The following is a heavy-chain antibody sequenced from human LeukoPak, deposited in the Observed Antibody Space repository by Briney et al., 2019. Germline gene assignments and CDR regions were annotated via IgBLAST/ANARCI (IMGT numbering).Heavy chain of an antibody. Sequence: LTGGSLRLSCAASGFTFSSYAMHWVRQAPGKGLEWVAVISYDGSNKYYADSVKGRFTISRDNSKSTLYLQMNSLRAEDTAVYYCAKDLGADYYDSSGSDAFDTWGQGTMVTVSS. CDR3: AKDLGADYYDSSGSDAFDT. V-gene: IGHV3-30*04. CDR1: GFTFSSYA. CDR2: ISYDGSNK. D-gene: IGHD3-22*01. J-gene: IGHJ3*02.